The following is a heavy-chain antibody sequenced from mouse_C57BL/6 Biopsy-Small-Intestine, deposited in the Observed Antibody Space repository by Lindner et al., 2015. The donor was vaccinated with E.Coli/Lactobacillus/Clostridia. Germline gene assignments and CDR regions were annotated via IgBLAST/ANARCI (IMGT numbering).Heavy chain of an antibody. D-gene: IGHD2-10*01. CDR3: TRGTYSSTYYRHEY. J-gene: IGHJ4*01. V-gene: IGHV1-53*01. CDR1: GYSFTGYF. CDR2: LNPNTGAT. Sequence: SVKVSCKASGYSFTGYFMHWVRQAPGQGLEWVGRLNPNTGATNYAQEFQDRVTMTRDTSLATAYMEMTSLSSDDTAIYYCTRGTYSSTYYRHEYWGQGTLVTVSS.